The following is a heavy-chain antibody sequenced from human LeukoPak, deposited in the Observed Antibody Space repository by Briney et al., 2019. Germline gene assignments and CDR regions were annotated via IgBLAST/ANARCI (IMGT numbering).Heavy chain of an antibody. CDR2: IYYSGST. CDR3: ARFSSGWHRDY. Sequence: SETRSLTCTVSGGSISSSSYYWGWIRQPPGKGLEWIGSIYYSGSTYYNPSLKSRVTISVDTSKNQFSLKLSSVTAADTAVYYCARFSSGWHRDYWGQGTLVTVSS. D-gene: IGHD6-19*01. J-gene: IGHJ4*02. CDR1: GGSISSSSYY. V-gene: IGHV4-39*01.